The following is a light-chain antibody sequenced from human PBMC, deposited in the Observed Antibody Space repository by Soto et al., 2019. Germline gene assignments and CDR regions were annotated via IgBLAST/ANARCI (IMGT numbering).Light chain of an antibody. CDR1: QSVSSSY. Sequence: EIVMTQSPATLSLSPGERATLSCRASQSVSSSYLSWYQQKPGQAPRLLIYGASTRATGIPARFSGNGSGTDFTLTISSLQPEDFAVYYCQQDWTFGPGTKVDIK. CDR2: GAS. CDR3: QQDWT. V-gene: IGKV3D-7*01. J-gene: IGKJ3*01.